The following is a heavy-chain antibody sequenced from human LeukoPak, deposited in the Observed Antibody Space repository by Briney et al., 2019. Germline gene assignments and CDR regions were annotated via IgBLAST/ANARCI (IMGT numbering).Heavy chain of an antibody. D-gene: IGHD3-22*01. CDR1: GFTFSSYA. J-gene: IGHJ6*02. V-gene: IGHV3-30-3*01. Sequence: GGSLRLSCAASGFTFSSYAMHWVRQAPGKGLEWVAVISYDGSNKYYADSVKGRFTISRDNSKNTLYLQMNSLSAEDTAVYYCARDIPPRGYYDSSGPNYYYGMDVWGQGTTVTVSS. CDR3: ARDIPPRGYYDSSGPNYYYGMDV. CDR2: ISYDGSNK.